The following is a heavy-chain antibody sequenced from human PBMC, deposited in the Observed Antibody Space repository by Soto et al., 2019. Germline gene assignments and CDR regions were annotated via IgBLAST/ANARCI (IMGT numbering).Heavy chain of an antibody. V-gene: IGHV4-30-4*01. J-gene: IGHJ4*02. CDR3: ATESGSTYGYFDH. CDR2: ISNSGST. Sequence: KTSETLSLTCTVSGGSVTSDEDYWTWIRQSPGKGLEWIGYISNSGSTGYSPSLKTRLSMSVDRSKNQFTLRLTSVTAADTAVYFCATESGSTYGYFDHWGQGTQVTVSS. CDR1: GGSVTSDEDY. D-gene: IGHD5-18*01.